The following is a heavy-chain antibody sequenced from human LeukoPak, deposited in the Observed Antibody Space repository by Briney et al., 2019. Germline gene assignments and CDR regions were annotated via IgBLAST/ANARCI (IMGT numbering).Heavy chain of an antibody. V-gene: IGHV4-4*07. J-gene: IGHJ3*02. Sequence: SETLSLTCTVSGGSISSYYWSWIRQPAGKGLEWIGRIYTSGSTNYNPSLKSRVTMSVDPSKNQFSLKLSSVTAADTAVYYCASTYSSSWYGAFDIWGQGTMVTVSS. CDR3: ASTYSSSWYGAFDI. CDR2: IYTSGST. D-gene: IGHD6-13*01. CDR1: GGSISSYY.